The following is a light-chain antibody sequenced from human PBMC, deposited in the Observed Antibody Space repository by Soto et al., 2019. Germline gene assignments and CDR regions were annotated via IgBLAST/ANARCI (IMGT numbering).Light chain of an antibody. CDR1: SIGSKS. J-gene: IGLJ2*01. V-gene: IGLV3-21*01. Sequence: SYELTQPPSVSVAPGKTARIACGGNSIGSKSVHWYQQKPGQAPLLVIYYDSDRPSEIPERFSGSNSANTATLSISGVEVGDEADYYCQVWESSSDHVVFGGGTKLTVL. CDR2: YDS. CDR3: QVWESSSDHVV.